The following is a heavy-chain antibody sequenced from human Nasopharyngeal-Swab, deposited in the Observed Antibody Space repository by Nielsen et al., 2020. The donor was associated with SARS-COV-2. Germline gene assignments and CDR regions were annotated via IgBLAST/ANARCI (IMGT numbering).Heavy chain of an antibody. D-gene: IGHD2-21*01. J-gene: IGHJ4*02. CDR2: ISGNGGST. V-gene: IGHV3-23*01. CDR3: AKSMAYFQLSGTYNLDF. CDR1: GFTFSTYA. Sequence: GGSLRLSCEASGFTFSTYAMSWVRQAPGKGLEWVSAISGNGGSTYHAESVKGRFTISRDNSKNTLYLEMNSLRVEDTALYYCAKSMAYFQLSGTYNLDFWGQGTLVTVSS.